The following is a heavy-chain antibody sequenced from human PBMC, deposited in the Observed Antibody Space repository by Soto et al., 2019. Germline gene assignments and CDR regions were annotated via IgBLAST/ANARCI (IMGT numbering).Heavy chain of an antibody. D-gene: IGHD1-26*01. V-gene: IGHV3-48*02. CDR3: AREGGNLNWFDP. Sequence: EVQLVESGGGLVQPGGSLRLSXXXXGFTFSSYSMNWVRQAPGKGLEWVSYISSSSSTIYYADSVKGRFTISRDNAKNSLYLQMNSLRDEDTAVYYCAREGGNLNWFDPWGQGTLVTVSS. CDR2: ISSSSSTI. J-gene: IGHJ5*02. CDR1: GFTFSSYS.